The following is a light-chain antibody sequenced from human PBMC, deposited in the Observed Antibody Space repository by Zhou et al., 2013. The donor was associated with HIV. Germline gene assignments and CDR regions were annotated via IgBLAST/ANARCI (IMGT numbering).Light chain of an antibody. V-gene: IGKV3-20*01. CDR2: SAS. CDR1: ESVSRSY. J-gene: IGKJ5*01. Sequence: EMVLTQSPGTLSLSPGERATLSCRASESVSRSYLAWYQQRLGQAPRLLIFSASNRATGIPDRFSGSGSGTDFTLTISRLEPEDFAVYYCQQYGSSYTFGQGTRLEIK. CDR3: QQYGSSYT.